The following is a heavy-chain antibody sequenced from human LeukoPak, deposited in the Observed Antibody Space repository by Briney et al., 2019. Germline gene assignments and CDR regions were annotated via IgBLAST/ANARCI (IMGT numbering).Heavy chain of an antibody. CDR1: GFTFSSYA. CDR2: ISSNGGST. V-gene: IGHV3-64*01. Sequence: PGGSLRLSCAASGFTFSSYAMHWVRQAPGKGLEYVSGISSNGGSTYYANSVEGRFTISRDNSKNTLYLQMGSLRAEDVAVYYCARVSSSSGNDYWGQGTLVTVSS. CDR3: ARVSSSSGNDY. D-gene: IGHD6-6*01. J-gene: IGHJ4*02.